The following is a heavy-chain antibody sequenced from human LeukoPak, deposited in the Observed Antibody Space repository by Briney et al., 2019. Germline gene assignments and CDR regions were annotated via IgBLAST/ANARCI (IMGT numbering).Heavy chain of an antibody. CDR2: IYSGGNT. CDR3: ARDQGPSGFDY. J-gene: IGHJ4*02. Sequence: GGSLRLSCAASGFTVSSNYMSWARQAPGKGLEWVSVIYSGGNTYYADSVKGRFTISRHNSENTLYLQMNILRPEDTAIYYCARDQGPSGFDYWGQGTLATVSS. V-gene: IGHV3-53*04. CDR1: GFTVSSNY.